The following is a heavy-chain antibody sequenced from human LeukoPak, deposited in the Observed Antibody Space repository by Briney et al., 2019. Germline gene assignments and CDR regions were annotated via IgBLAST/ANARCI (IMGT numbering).Heavy chain of an antibody. D-gene: IGHD6-19*01. J-gene: IGHJ5*02. CDR3: AKGSSGYFADL. CDR1: GFIFNNYG. V-gene: IGHV3-23*01. CDR2: ISNDGGGI. Sequence: GGSLRLSCAASGFIFNNYGLIRVRQAPGKGLEWVSAISNDGGGIQYAAFVEGRFTISRDNSKKTLFLHMSSLRAEGTALYYCAKGSSGYFADLWGQGTLVTVSS.